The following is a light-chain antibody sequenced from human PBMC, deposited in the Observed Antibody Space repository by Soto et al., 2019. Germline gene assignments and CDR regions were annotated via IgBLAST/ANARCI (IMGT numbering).Light chain of an antibody. Sequence: EIVWTQSPATLSLSPGERATLSCRASPSVSSYLAWYHQKPGQAPRLLIYDASNRATGIPARFSGSGSGTDFTLTISSLEPEDFAVYYCQQRSNWPLLTFGGGTKVEIK. CDR3: QQRSNWPLLT. CDR1: PSVSSY. V-gene: IGKV3-11*01. CDR2: DAS. J-gene: IGKJ4*01.